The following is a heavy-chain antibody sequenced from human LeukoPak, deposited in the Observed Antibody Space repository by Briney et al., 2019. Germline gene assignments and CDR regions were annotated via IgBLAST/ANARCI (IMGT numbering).Heavy chain of an antibody. CDR3: ARAGWFSTTWHFDY. V-gene: IGHV1-2*02. D-gene: IGHD6-19*01. CDR2: INPHSGGT. Sequence: ASVKVSCKASGYTFTDYYIHWVRQAPGQGLEWMGWINPHSGGTNYAQKFQGRVTMTRDTSISTAYMELRRLTSDDTAVYYCARAGWFSTTWHFDYWGQGILVTVSS. J-gene: IGHJ4*02. CDR1: GYTFTDYY.